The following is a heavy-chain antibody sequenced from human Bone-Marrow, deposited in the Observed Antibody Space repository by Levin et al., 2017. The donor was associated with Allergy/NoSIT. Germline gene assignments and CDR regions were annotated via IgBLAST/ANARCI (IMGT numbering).Heavy chain of an antibody. D-gene: IGHD2-15*01. Sequence: SSETLSLTCTVSGASVSSATSNWSWIRRPPGKGLEWIGFVYNFVNTNYNPSLKSRVTISVDASKNQFSLRLSSVTPAHTAFYYCAREGGCSGGNCHDFWGQGTLVTVSS. CDR1: GASVSSATSN. V-gene: IGHV4-61*01. J-gene: IGHJ4*02. CDR2: VYNFVNT. CDR3: AREGGCSGGNCHDF.